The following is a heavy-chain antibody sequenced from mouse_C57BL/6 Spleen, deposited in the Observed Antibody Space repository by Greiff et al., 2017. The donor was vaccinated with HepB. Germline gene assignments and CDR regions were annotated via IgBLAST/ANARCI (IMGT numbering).Heavy chain of an antibody. V-gene: IGHV1-82*01. CDR2: IYPGDGDT. CDR3: ARGGLRRVYYAMDY. D-gene: IGHD2-4*01. J-gene: IGHJ4*01. CDR1: GYAFSSSW. Sequence: VQLQQSGPELVKPGASVKISCKASGYAFSSSWMNWVKQRPGKGLEWIGRIYPGDGDTNYNGKFKGKATLTADKSSSTAYMQLSSLTSEDSAVYFCARGGLRRVYYAMDYWGQGTSVTVSS.